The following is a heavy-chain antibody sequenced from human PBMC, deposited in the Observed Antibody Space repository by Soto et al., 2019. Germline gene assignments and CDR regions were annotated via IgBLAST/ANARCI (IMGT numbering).Heavy chain of an antibody. CDR1: GGSFSGYY. CDR3: ARGRSADSSSSFDY. CDR2: INHSGST. V-gene: IGHV4-34*01. Sequence: SETLSLTCAVYGGSFSGYYWSWIRQPPGKGLEWIGEINHSGSTNYNPSLKSRVTISVDTSKNQFSLKLSSVTAADTAVYYCARGRSADSSSSFDYWGQGTLVTVSS. J-gene: IGHJ4*02. D-gene: IGHD6-6*01.